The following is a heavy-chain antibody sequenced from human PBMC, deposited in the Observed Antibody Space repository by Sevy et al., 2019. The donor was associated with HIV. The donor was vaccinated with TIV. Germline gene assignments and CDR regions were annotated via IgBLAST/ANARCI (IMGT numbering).Heavy chain of an antibody. V-gene: IGHV3-23*01. D-gene: IGHD3-3*01. J-gene: IGHJ1*01. CDR1: GFTFSSYA. CDR2: ISGSGGNT. CDR3: AKEEDFWSGYYTDQYFQH. Sequence: GGSLRLSCAASGFTFSSYAMSWVRQAPGKGLEWVSAISGSGGNTYYADSVKGRFTISRDNSKNTRYLQMNSLRAEDTAVYYCAKEEDFWSGYYTDQYFQHWGQGTLVTVSS.